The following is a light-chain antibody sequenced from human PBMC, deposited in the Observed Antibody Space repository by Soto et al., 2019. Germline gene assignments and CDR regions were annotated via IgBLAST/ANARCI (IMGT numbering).Light chain of an antibody. CDR3: QQYGRSPPFA. J-gene: IGKJ2*01. V-gene: IGKV3-20*01. CDR1: QSVSSNY. Sequence: ELVLTQSPGTLSLSPGERATLSCRASQSVSSNYIAWYQQNPGQAPRLLIYGASTRATGIPDRFSGSGSGTDFTLTISRLEPEDFAVYFCQQYGRSPPFAFGQGPKVDI. CDR2: GAS.